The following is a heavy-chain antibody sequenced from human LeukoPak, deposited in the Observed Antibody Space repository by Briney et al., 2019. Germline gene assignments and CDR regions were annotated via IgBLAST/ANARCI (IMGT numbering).Heavy chain of an antibody. CDR3: ARARDDAFDI. CDR1: GGAISSYY. V-gene: IGHV4-59*01. CDR2: IYYSGST. Sequence: SETLSLTCTVSGGAISSYYWSWIRQPPGKGLEWIGYIYYSGSTNYNPSLKSRVTISVDTSKNQFSLKLSSVTAADTAVYYCARARDDAFDIWGQGTMVTVSS. J-gene: IGHJ3*02.